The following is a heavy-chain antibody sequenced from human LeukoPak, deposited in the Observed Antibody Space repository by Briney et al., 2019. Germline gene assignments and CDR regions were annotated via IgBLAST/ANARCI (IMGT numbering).Heavy chain of an antibody. J-gene: IGHJ4*02. CDR3: AKEKGSGSYYNPFYFDY. CDR2: IAYDGSNK. V-gene: IGHV3-30*04. Sequence: PGGSLRLSCAASGFTFSNYDMHWVRQAPGRGLEWVAGIAYDGSNKDHADAVKGRFTISRDNAKNSLYLQMNSLRAEDTALYYCAKEKGSGSYYNPFYFDYWGQGTLVTVSS. D-gene: IGHD3-10*01. CDR1: GFTFSNYD.